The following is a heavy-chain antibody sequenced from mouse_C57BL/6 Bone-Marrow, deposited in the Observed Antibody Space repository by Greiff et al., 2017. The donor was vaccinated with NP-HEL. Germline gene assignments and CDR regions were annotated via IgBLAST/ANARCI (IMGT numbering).Heavy chain of an antibody. V-gene: IGHV1-63*01. J-gene: IGHJ2*01. D-gene: IGHD4-1*01. CDR1: GYTFTNYW. Sequence: QVHVKQSGAELVRPGTSVKMSCKASGYTFTNYWIGWAKQRPGHGLEWIGDIYPGGGYTNYNEKFKGKATLTADKSSSTAYMQFSSLTSEDSAIYYCARGLTGVDFDYWGQGTTLTVSS. CDR2: IYPGGGYT. CDR3: ARGLTGVDFDY.